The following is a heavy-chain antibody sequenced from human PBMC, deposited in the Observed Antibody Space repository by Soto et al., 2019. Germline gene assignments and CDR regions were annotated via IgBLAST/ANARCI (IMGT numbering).Heavy chain of an antibody. Sequence: LRLSCAASGFTFSSYAMSWVRQTPGKGLEWVSAISGSGGSTYYADSVKGRFTISRDNSKKTLYLQMNSLRAEDTAVYYCAKATTVTAYFDYWGQGTLVTVSS. CDR2: ISGSGGST. J-gene: IGHJ4*02. V-gene: IGHV3-23*01. CDR1: GFTFSSYA. CDR3: AKATTVTAYFDY. D-gene: IGHD4-17*01.